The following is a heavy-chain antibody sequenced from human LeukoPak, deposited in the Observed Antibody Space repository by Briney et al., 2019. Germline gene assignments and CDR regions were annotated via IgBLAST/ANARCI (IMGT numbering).Heavy chain of an antibody. D-gene: IGHD3-3*01. CDR1: GGSISSGGYY. J-gene: IGHJ3*02. Sequence: SETLSLTCTVSGGSISSGGYYWTWIRQPPGKGLEWIGYMSQSGSTYYNPSLKSRVTISVDTSKSQFSLKLSSVTAADTAVYYCAKEGDFWSGHDAFDIRGQGTMVTVSS. CDR3: AKEGDFWSGHDAFDI. V-gene: IGHV4-30-2*05. CDR2: MSQSGST.